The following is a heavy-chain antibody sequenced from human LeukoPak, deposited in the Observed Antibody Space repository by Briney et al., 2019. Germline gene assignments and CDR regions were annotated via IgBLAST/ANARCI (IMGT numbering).Heavy chain of an antibody. D-gene: IGHD4-17*01. CDR1: GFTFSSYG. CDR2: ISYDGSNK. V-gene: IGHV3-30*18. Sequence: PGRSLRLSCAASGFTFSSYGMHWVRQAPGKGLEWVAVISYDGSNKYYADSVKGRFTISRDNFKNTLYLQMNSLRAEDTAVYYCAKETTVTTRYYYYGMDVWGQGTTVTVSS. J-gene: IGHJ6*02. CDR3: AKETTVTTRYYYYGMDV.